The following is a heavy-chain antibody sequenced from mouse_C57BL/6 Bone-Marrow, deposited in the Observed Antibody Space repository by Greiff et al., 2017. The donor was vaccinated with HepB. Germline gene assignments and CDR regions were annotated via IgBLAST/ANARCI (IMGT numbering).Heavy chain of an antibody. J-gene: IGHJ3*01. D-gene: IGHD1-1*01. CDR1: GYTFTSYW. Sequence: VQLQQPGAELVKPGASVKLSCKASGYTFTSYWMQWVKQRPGQGLEWIGEIDPSDSYTNYNQKFKGKATLTVDTSSSTAYMQLSSLTSEDSAGYYCARYYYGSSPFAYWGQGTLVTVSA. V-gene: IGHV1-50*01. CDR3: ARYYYGSSPFAY. CDR2: IDPSDSYT.